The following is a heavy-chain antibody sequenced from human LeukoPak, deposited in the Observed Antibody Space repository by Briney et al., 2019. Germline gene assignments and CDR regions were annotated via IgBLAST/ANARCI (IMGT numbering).Heavy chain of an antibody. J-gene: IGHJ4*02. CDR1: GFTFSSYW. Sequence: GGSLRLSCAASGFTFSSYWVSWVRQAPGKGLGWVANIKQEGSEKYYVDSVKGRFTISRDNAKKSLYLQMNSLRAEHTAVYYCARDSSSGEFDYWGQGTLVTVSS. CDR3: ARDSSSGEFDY. CDR2: IKQEGSEK. V-gene: IGHV3-7*01. D-gene: IGHD3-22*01.